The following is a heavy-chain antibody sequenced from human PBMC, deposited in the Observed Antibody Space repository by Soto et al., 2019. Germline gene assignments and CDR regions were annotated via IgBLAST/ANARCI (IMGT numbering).Heavy chain of an antibody. D-gene: IGHD4-4*01. Sequence: VASVKVSCKASGYTFTSYYMHWVRQAPGQGLEWMGIINPSGGSTTYAQKFQGRVTMTRDTSTTTVYMELSSLKSEDTAVYYCARYDYNGYYFDYWGQGTLVTVSS. CDR2: INPSGGST. CDR1: GYTFTSYY. V-gene: IGHV1-46*01. CDR3: ARYDYNGYYFDY. J-gene: IGHJ4*02.